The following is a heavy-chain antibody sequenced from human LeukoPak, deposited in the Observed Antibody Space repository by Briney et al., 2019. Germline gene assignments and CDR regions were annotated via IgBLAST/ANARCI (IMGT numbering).Heavy chain of an antibody. CDR2: ISGSGGST. CDR1: GFTFSSYA. Sequence: PGGSLRLSCAASGFTFSSYAMSWVRQAPGKGLEWVSAISGSGGSTYYADSVKGRFTISRDNSKNTLYLQMNSLRAEGTAVYYCAKDLRRFERYDLDEFDYWGQGTLVTVSS. V-gene: IGHV3-23*01. CDR3: AKDLRRFERYDLDEFDY. J-gene: IGHJ4*02. D-gene: IGHD5-12*01.